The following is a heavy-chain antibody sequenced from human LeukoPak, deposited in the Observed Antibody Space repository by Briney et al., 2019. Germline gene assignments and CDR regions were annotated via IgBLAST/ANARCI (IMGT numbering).Heavy chain of an antibody. D-gene: IGHD5-24*01. CDR1: GYTFTSYG. J-gene: IGHJ6*02. V-gene: IGHV1-18*01. CDR3: ARGRGHRWLLPGPYYGMDV. CDR2: ISAYNGNT. Sequence: ASVKVSCKASGYTFTSYGISWVRQAPGQGLEWMGWISAYNGNTNYARKLQGRVTMTTDTSTSTAYMELRSLRSDDTAVYYCARGRGHRWLLPGPYYGMDVWGQGTTVTVSS.